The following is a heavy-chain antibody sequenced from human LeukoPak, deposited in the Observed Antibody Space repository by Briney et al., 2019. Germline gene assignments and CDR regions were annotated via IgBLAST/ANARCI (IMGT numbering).Heavy chain of an antibody. J-gene: IGHJ6*02. CDR1: GGSISSYY. V-gene: IGHV4-59*01. Sequence: PSETLSLTCTVSGGSISSYYWSWIRQPPGKALEWIGYIYYSGSTNYNPSLKSRVTISVDTSKNQFSLKLSSVTAADTAVYYCARGGMVRGGIISGGMDVWGQGTTVTVSS. CDR3: ARGGMVRGGIISGGMDV. CDR2: IYYSGST. D-gene: IGHD3-10*01.